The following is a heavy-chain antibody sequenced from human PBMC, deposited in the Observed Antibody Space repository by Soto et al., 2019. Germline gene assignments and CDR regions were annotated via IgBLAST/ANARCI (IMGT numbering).Heavy chain of an antibody. CDR1: GYTFTSYD. CDR3: ARVDAAAGPSTS. CDR2: MNPNSGNT. V-gene: IGHV1-8*01. J-gene: IGHJ5*02. Sequence: GASVKVSCKASGYTFTSYDINWVRQATGQGLEWMGWMNPNSGNTGYAQKFQGRVTMTRNTSISTAYMELSSLRSEDTAVYYRARVDAAAGPSTSWGQGTLVTVSS. D-gene: IGHD6-13*01.